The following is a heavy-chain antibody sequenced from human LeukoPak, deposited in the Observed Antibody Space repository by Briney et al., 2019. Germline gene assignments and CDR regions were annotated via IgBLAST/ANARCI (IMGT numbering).Heavy chain of an antibody. CDR2: MYHSGNY. CDR3: VSNLYGSGYYFAY. D-gene: IGHD3-10*01. CDR1: GYSISSGYY. V-gene: IGHV4-38-2*02. Sequence: PSETLSLTRTVSGYSISSGYYWGWIRQPPGKGLEWIGNMYHSGNYYYNPSLKSRVTISVDTSKNQFSLKLSSVTAADTAMYYCVSNLYGSGYYFAYWGQGTLVTVSS. J-gene: IGHJ4*02.